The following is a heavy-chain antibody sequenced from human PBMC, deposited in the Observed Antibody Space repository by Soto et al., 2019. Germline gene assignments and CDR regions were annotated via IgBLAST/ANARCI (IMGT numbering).Heavy chain of an antibody. J-gene: IGHJ6*02. CDR2: INPNSGGT. CDR1: GYTFTGYY. Sequence: GASVKVSCKASGYTFTGYYMHWVRQAPGQGPEWMGWINPNSGGTNYAQKFQGRVTMTRDTSISTAYMELSRLRSDDTAVYYCARVPGDGYYYYYGMDVWGQGTTVT. V-gene: IGHV1-2*02. CDR3: ARVPGDGYYYYYGMDV.